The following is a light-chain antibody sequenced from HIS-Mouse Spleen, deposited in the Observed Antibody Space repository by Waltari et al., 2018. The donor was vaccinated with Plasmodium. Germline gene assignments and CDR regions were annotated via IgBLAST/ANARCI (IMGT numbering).Light chain of an antibody. CDR2: EDS. J-gene: IGLJ3*02. V-gene: IGLV3-10*01. Sequence: SYELTQPPSVSVSPGPTARITCSGAALPTHYSYWYQQKSGQAPVLVIYEDSKRPSGIPERFSGSSSGTMATLTISGAQVEDEADYYCYSTDSSGNHRVFGGGTKLTVL. CDR3: YSTDSSGNHRV. CDR1: ALPTHY.